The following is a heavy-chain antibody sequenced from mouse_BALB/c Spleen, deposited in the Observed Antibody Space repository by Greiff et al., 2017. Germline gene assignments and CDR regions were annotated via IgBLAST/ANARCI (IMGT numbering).Heavy chain of an antibody. CDR1: GYSFTGYN. D-gene: IGHD2-1*01. V-gene: IGHV1-39*01. J-gene: IGHJ4*01. Sequence: EVQLVESGPELEKPGASVKISCKASGYSFTGYNMNWVKQSNGKSLEWIGNIDPYYGGTSYNQKFKGKATLTVDKSSSTAYMQLKSLTSEDSAVYYCARDGNYPILHAMDYWGQGTSVTVSS. CDR2: IDPYYGGT. CDR3: ARDGNYPILHAMDY.